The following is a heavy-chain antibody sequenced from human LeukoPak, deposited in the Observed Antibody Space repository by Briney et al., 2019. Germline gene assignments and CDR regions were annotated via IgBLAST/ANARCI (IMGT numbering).Heavy chain of an antibody. CDR1: GITVSTSY. CDR2: IYSSGNT. Sequence: GGSLRLSCAASGITVSTSYMSWVRQAPGKGLEWVSVIYSSGNTLYADSVRGRFTISRDNSNNTLHLQMNSLRAEDTAVYYCATLNWDDGVVSGFDRWGQGILVTVSS. J-gene: IGHJ5*02. D-gene: IGHD2-2*01. CDR3: ATLNWDDGVVSGFDR. V-gene: IGHV3-53*01.